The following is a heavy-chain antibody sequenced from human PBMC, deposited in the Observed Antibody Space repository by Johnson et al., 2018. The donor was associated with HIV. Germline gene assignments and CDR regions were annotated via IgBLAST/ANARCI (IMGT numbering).Heavy chain of an antibody. CDR1: GFPFSSYW. Sequence: VPLVESGGGLVQPGGSLRLSCAASGFPFSSYWMSWVRQAPGKGLEWVANIKQDGSEQYYMDSVNGRFTISRDNAKNSLYLQLNSLRAEDTAVYYCAKDLGNWDSPRSAFDMWGQGTMVTVSS. CDR3: AKDLGNWDSPRSAFDM. CDR2: IKQDGSEQ. J-gene: IGHJ3*02. V-gene: IGHV3-7*01. D-gene: IGHD1/OR15-1a*01.